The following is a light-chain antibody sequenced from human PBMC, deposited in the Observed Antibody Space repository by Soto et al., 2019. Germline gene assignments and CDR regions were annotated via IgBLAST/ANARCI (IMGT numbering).Light chain of an antibody. J-gene: IGKJ1*01. CDR2: KAS. CDR3: QHYNSYSEA. CDR1: QSIGTW. V-gene: IGKV1-5*03. Sequence: DIQMTQSPSTLSVSLGDRVTITCRASQSIGTWLAWYQQKPGKAPKLLIYKASTLKSGVPSRFSGSGSGTEFTLTISSLQPDDFATYYCQHYNSYSEAFGQGTKVDIK.